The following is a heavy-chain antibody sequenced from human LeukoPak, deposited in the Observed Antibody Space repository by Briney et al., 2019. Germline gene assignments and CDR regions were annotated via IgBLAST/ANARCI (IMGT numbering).Heavy chain of an antibody. J-gene: IGHJ4*02. CDR1: GGSISSGDYY. CDR3: ARGMSMVRGVIGD. CDR2: IYYSGST. D-gene: IGHD3-10*01. V-gene: IGHV4-30-4*01. Sequence: PSQTLSLTCTVSGGSISSGDYYWSWIRQPPGKGLEWIGYIYYSGSTYYNPSLKSRVTISVDTSKNQFSLKLSSATAADTAVYYCARGMSMVRGVIGDWGQGTLVTVSS.